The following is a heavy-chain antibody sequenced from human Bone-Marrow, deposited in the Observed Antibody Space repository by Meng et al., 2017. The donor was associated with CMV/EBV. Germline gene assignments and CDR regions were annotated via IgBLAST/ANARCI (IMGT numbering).Heavy chain of an antibody. Sequence: GESLKISCAASGFSFNIYAMHWVRQAPGKGLEWVAFIRYDGSSKHYTDSVKGRFTISRDNSENTLFLQLNSLRAEDTAIYYCANLDDDETAKNAFDVWGQGTMVTVSS. J-gene: IGHJ3*01. D-gene: IGHD1-14*01. V-gene: IGHV3-30*02. CDR2: IRYDGSSK. CDR1: GFSFNIYA. CDR3: ANLDDDETAKNAFDV.